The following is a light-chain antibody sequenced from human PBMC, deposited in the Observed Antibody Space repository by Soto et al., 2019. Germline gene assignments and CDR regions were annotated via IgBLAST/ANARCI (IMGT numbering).Light chain of an antibody. Sequence: DIQMTQSPSTLSASVGDRVTITCRARQSISSWLAWYQQKPGKAPKLLIYKASSLESGVPPRFSGSGSGTEFHLTIRSLQPDDFATYCCQQYNSYPRTFGGGTKVEIK. J-gene: IGKJ4*01. CDR1: QSISSW. V-gene: IGKV1-5*03. CDR2: KAS. CDR3: QQYNSYPRT.